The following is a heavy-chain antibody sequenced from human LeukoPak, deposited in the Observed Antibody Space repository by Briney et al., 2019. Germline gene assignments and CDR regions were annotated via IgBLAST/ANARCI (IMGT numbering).Heavy chain of an antibody. Sequence: GGSLRLSCAASGITFSRSWMSWVRQAPGKGLEWVAFIKEDGSEKYYVDSVKGRFTISRDNAENSLYLQMNSLRAENTAVYYCARDRGGRTGLDDWGQGTLVTVSS. CDR3: ARDRGGRTGLDD. J-gene: IGHJ4*02. V-gene: IGHV3-7*04. D-gene: IGHD2-15*01. CDR2: IKEDGSEK. CDR1: GITFSRSW.